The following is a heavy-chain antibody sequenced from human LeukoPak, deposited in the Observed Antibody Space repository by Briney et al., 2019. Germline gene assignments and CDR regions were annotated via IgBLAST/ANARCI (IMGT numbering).Heavy chain of an antibody. Sequence: ASVKVSCKASGYTFTSYDINWVRQATGQGLEWMGWMNPNSGNTGYAQRFQGRVTMTRNTSISTAYMELSSLRSEDTAVYYCAASYYDYVWGRYPDGMDVWGQGTTVTVSS. D-gene: IGHD3-16*02. V-gene: IGHV1-8*01. J-gene: IGHJ6*02. CDR3: AASYYDYVWGRYPDGMDV. CDR2: MNPNSGNT. CDR1: GYTFTSYD.